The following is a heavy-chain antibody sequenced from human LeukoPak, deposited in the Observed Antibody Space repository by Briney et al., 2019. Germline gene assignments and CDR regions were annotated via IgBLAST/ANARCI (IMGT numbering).Heavy chain of an antibody. CDR1: GGSIRSYY. Sequence: SETLSLTCTVSGGSIRSYYWSWIRQPPGKGLEWIAYIYYSGSTNYDPSLKSRVTISVDTSKNQFSLKLSSVTAADTAVYYCARVYYSNSYDYWYFDLWGRGTLVTVSS. V-gene: IGHV4-59*01. CDR2: IYYSGST. CDR3: ARVYYSNSYDYWYFDL. J-gene: IGHJ2*01. D-gene: IGHD6-13*01.